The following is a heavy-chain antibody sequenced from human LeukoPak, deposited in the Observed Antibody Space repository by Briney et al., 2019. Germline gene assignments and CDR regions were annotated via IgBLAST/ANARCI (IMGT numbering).Heavy chain of an antibody. J-gene: IGHJ4*02. CDR1: GFTFSSSA. CDR3: AKGKGNSYFDY. D-gene: IGHD2/OR15-2a*01. Sequence: GGSLRLSCAASGFTFSSSAMSWVRQSPGKGLEWVSTVIGSGFTTHYADSVKGRFTISRDNSKNTLYLQMNSLRAEDTAIYYCAKGKGNSYFDYWGQGTLVTVSS. V-gene: IGHV3-23*01. CDR2: VIGSGFTT.